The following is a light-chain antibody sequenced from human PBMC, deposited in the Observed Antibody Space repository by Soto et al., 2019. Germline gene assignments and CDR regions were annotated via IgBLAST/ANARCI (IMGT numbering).Light chain of an antibody. CDR1: QGIGSD. J-gene: IGKJ4*01. CDR3: LQDYNSLT. V-gene: IGKV1-6*01. CDR2: AVS. Sequence: AIEMTQSPSSLSASVGDRVTITCRASQGIGSDLAWYQQRPGKAPKLLIYAVSILQSGVPSRFSGRGSGTDFTLTISSLQPEDFATYYCLQDYNSLTFGGGTKVELK.